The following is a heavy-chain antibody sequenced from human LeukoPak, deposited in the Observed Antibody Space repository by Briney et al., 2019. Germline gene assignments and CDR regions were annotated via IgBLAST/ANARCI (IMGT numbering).Heavy chain of an antibody. J-gene: IGHJ4*02. D-gene: IGHD6-13*01. CDR1: GFTFGSYG. V-gene: IGHV3-33*01. CDR3: ARDRKQQLVLAH. CDR2: IWYDGSNK. Sequence: GRSLRLSCAASGFTFGSYGMHWVRQAPGKGLEWVAVIWYDGSNKYYADSVKGRFTISRDNSKNTLYLQMNSLRAEDTAVYYCARDRKQQLVLAHWGQGTLVTVSS.